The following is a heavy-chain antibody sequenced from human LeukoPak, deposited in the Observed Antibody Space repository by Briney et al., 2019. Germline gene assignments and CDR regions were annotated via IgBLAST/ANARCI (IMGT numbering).Heavy chain of an antibody. CDR1: GYSLTSYW. D-gene: IGHD5-18*01. V-gene: IGHV5-51*01. Sequence: GESLKISCKGSGYSLTSYWIGWVRQIPGKGLEWMGVIYPGDSDTRYSPSFQGQVTISADKSISTAYLQWSSLKASDTAMYYCARLSIDSYGRPFDYWGQGTLVTVSS. J-gene: IGHJ4*02. CDR3: ARLSIDSYGRPFDY. CDR2: IYPGDSDT.